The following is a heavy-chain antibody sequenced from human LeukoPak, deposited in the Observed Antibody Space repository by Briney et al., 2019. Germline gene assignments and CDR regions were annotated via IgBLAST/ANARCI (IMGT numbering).Heavy chain of an antibody. Sequence: SVTVSCKASGGTFSSYAISWVRQAPGQGLEWMGWIIPILGIANYAQKFQGRVTITADKSTSTAYMELSSLRSEDTAVYYCASALYYYDSSGYSLGYWGQGTLVTVSS. CDR2: IIPILGIA. V-gene: IGHV1-69*10. CDR1: GGTFSSYA. D-gene: IGHD3-22*01. J-gene: IGHJ4*02. CDR3: ASALYYYDSSGYSLGY.